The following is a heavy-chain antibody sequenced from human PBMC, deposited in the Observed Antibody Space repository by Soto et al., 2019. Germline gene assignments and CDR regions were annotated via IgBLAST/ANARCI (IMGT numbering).Heavy chain of an antibody. CDR2: IYWDDDK. D-gene: IGHD6-13*01. V-gene: IGHV2-5*02. Sequence: SGPTLVNPTQTLTLTCTFSGFSLSTSGVGVGWIRQPPGKALEWLALIYWDDDKRYSPPLKSRITITKDTSKNQLVLTMTNMDPVDTATSYCAHSGSSSWYAWFDPWGQGTLVTVSS. CDR1: GFSLSTSGVG. J-gene: IGHJ5*02. CDR3: AHSGSSSWYAWFDP.